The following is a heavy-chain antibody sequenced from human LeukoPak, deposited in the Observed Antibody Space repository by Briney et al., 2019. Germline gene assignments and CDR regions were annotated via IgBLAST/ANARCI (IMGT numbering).Heavy chain of an antibody. CDR2: SSTYNGDT. V-gene: IGHV1-18*01. J-gene: IGHJ4*02. D-gene: IGHD2-2*02. CDR3: ARDCSSTSCYNVY. CDR1: GYTFTNHG. Sequence: APVKVSCKASGYTFTNHGFSWVRQAPGQGLECMGWSSTYNGDTNYAQKLQGRVTITNVTSTSTAYMEMRSVRSGDTAVYYCARDCSSTSCYNVYWGQGTLVTVSS.